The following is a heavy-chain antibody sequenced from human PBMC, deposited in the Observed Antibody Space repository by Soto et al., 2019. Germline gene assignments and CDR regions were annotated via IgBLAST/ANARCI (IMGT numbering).Heavy chain of an antibody. Sequence: QVQLVQSGAEVKKPGASVKVSCKASGYTFTSYGISWVRRAPGQGLEWMGWISAYNGNTNYAQKLQGRVTMTTDTSTSTAYMELRSLRSDDTAVYYCASSPQYYYGSGIPKNYYYYYMDVWGKGTTVTVSS. CDR2: ISAYNGNT. J-gene: IGHJ6*03. V-gene: IGHV1-18*01. D-gene: IGHD3-10*01. CDR3: ASSPQYYYGSGIPKNYYYYYMDV. CDR1: GYTFTSYG.